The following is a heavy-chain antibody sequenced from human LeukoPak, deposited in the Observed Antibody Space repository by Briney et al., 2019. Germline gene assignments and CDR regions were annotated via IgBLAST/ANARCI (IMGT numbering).Heavy chain of an antibody. CDR2: IIPIFGTA. CDR3: AGRTWIQRYEALGGFGY. Sequence: SVKVSCKASGGTFSSYAISWVRQAPGQGLEWMGGIIPIFGTANYAQKFQGRVTITADESTSTAYMELSSLRSEDTAVYYCAGRTWIQRYEALGGFGYWGQGTLVTVSS. CDR1: GGTFSSYA. V-gene: IGHV1-69*01. J-gene: IGHJ4*02. D-gene: IGHD5-18*01.